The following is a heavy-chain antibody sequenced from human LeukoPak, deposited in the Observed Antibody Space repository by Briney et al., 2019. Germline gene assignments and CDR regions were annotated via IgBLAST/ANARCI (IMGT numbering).Heavy chain of an antibody. V-gene: IGHV1-2*02. CDR2: INPNSGGT. D-gene: IGHD6-19*01. J-gene: IGHJ5*02. Sequence: VASVKVSCKASGYTFTGYYMHWVRQAPGQGLEWMGWINPNSGGTNYAQKFQGRVTMTRDMSISTAYMELSRLRSDDTAVYYCARDRARIAVAGGYNWFDPWGQGTLVTVSS. CDR3: ARDRARIAVAGGYNWFDP. CDR1: GYTFTGYY.